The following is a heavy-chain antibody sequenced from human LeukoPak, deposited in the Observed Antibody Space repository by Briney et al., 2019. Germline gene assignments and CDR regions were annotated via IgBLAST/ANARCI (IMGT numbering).Heavy chain of an antibody. D-gene: IGHD2-2*02. CDR2: ISSSSSYI. CDR1: GFTFSSYS. V-gene: IGHV3-21*01. Sequence: GGSLRLSCAASGFTFSSYSMNWVRQAPGKGLEWVSSISSSSSYIYYADSVKGRFTISRDSAKNSLYLQMNSLRAEDTAVYYCARDRVVPAAIYAFDIWGQGTMVTVSS. J-gene: IGHJ3*02. CDR3: ARDRVVPAAIYAFDI.